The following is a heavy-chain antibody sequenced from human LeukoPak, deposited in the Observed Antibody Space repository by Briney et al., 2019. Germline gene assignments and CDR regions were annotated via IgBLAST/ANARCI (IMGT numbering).Heavy chain of an antibody. D-gene: IGHD2-15*01. V-gene: IGHV3-23*01. CDR3: AKRSCSGGSCNFDY. Sequence: RGSLRLSCAPSGFSFSNYTMSGVRPAPGKGLGWVSAISGSGGGTNCADSVKGRFTTSRANSKKTLYLQMNSLRAEVTSIYYCAKRSCSGGSCNFDYWGQGTVVTVSS. CDR2: ISGSGGGT. CDR1: GFSFSNYT. J-gene: IGHJ4*02.